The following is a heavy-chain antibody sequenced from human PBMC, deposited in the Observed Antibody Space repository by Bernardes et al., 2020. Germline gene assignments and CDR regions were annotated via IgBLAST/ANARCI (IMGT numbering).Heavy chain of an antibody. D-gene: IGHD6-6*01. CDR3: ARDIASRRVDF. CDR2: IWYDGSKE. CDR1: GFTFRNHG. V-gene: IGHV3-33*01. Sequence: GGSLRLSCAESGFTFRNHGVHWVRKAPGKGLEWVEVIWYDGSKEYYADSVKGRFTISRDNSKNMVYLQMNSLRAEDTAVYYCARDIASRRVDFWGQGALVIVSS. J-gene: IGHJ4*02.